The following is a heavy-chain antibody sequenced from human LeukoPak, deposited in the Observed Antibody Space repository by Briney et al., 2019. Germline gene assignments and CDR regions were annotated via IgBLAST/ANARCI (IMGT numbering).Heavy chain of an antibody. CDR2: INAGNGNK. CDR1: GYIFTSYA. CDR3: AIVTAAGGKGVDY. Sequence: ASVKVSCKASGYIFTSYAMHWVRQAPGQRLEWMVWINAGNGNKKYSQKFQGRVTMTRETSASTAYMELGRLRSDDTAVYYCAIVTAAGGKGVDYWGQGTLVTVSS. J-gene: IGHJ4*02. D-gene: IGHD6-13*01. V-gene: IGHV1-3*01.